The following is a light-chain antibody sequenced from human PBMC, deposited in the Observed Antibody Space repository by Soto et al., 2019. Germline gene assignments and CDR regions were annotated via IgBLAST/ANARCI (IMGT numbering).Light chain of an antibody. CDR2: DVS. CDR1: SSDVGGYNY. J-gene: IGLJ2*01. V-gene: IGLV2-14*01. Sequence: QSVLTQPASVSGSPEQSITISCTGTSSDVGGYNYVSWYQQHPGKAPKLMIYDVSNRPSGVSNRFSGSKSGNTASLTISGLQAEDEADYYCSSYTSSSPPVVFGGGTKLTVL. CDR3: SSYTSSSPPVV.